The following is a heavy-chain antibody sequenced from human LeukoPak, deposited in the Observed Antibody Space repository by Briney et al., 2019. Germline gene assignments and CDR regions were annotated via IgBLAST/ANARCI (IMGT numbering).Heavy chain of an antibody. D-gene: IGHD2-2*01. V-gene: IGHV1-18*04. CDR1: GCTFTSYG. Sequence: ASVKVSCKASGCTFTSYGISWVRQAPGQGLEWMGWISAYNGNANYAQKLQGRVTMTTDTSTSTAYMELRSLRSDDTAVYYCARAKHCSSTSCYANYYYGMDVWGKGTTVTVSS. J-gene: IGHJ6*04. CDR2: ISAYNGNA. CDR3: ARAKHCSSTSCYANYYYGMDV.